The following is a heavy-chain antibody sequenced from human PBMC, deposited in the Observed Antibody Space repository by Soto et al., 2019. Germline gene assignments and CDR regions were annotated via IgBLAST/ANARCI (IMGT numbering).Heavy chain of an antibody. V-gene: IGHV1-69*08. CDR3: ARRRYCGYDCYHKHYYGMDV. CDR2: VIHVLTTT. Sequence: QVQLVQSGAEVKKPGSSVRVSCRSSGDTFSSYIVNWLRLAPGRGLEWMGRVIHVLTTTDYAQNFRGRVTMSADRSTNTVYLDLSSRRSDNTAVYYCARRRYCGYDCYHKHYYGMDVWGQGSLVTVAS. J-gene: IGHJ6*02. CDR1: GDTFSSYI. D-gene: IGHD2-21*02.